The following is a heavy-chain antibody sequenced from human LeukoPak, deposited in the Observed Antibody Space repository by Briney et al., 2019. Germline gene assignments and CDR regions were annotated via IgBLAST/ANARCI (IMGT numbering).Heavy chain of an antibody. J-gene: IGHJ4*02. CDR3: ARDGGRLDY. CDR1: GGSFSGYY. D-gene: IGHD3-16*01. Sequence: SETLSLTCAVYGGSFSGYYWSWIRQPPGKGLEWIGEINHSGSTNYNPSLKSRVTISVDTSKNQFSLKLSSVTAADTAVYYCARDGGRLDYWGQGTLVTVSS. V-gene: IGHV4-34*01. CDR2: INHSGST.